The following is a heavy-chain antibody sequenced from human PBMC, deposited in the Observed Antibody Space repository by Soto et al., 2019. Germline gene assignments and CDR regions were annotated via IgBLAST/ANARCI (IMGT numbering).Heavy chain of an antibody. CDR2: ISSSGSTI. V-gene: IGHV3-11*01. D-gene: IGHD2-15*01. CDR3: ARDSNVVVVAATDGAFDI. Sequence: PGGSLRLSCAASGFTFSDYYMSWIRQAPGKGLEWVSYISSSGSTIYYADSVKGRFTISRDNAKNSLYLQMNSLRAEDTAVYYCARDSNVVVVAATDGAFDIWGQGTMVTVSS. CDR1: GFTFSDYY. J-gene: IGHJ3*02.